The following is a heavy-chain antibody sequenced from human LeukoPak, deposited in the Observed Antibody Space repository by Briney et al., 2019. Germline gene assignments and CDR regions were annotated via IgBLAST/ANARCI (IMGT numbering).Heavy chain of an antibody. V-gene: IGHV1-2*02. J-gene: IGHJ5*02. CDR1: GYTFTGYY. CDR2: INPNSGGT. CDR3: ARGRPIPNWFDP. Sequence: VASVKVSSKASGYTFTGYYMHWVRQAPGQGLEWMGWINPNSGGTNYAQKFQGRVTMTRETSTRTAYMELSRLRSDDTAVYYCARGRPIPNWFDPWGQGNLVSVSS.